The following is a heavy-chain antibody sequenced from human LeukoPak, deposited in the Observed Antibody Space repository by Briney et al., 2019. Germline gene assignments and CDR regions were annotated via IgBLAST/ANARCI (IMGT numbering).Heavy chain of an antibody. CDR2: ISETI. V-gene: IGHV3-48*04. J-gene: IGHJ4*02. CDR3: VREVGRPKTFYFDS. D-gene: IGHD3-16*01. Sequence: GGSLRLSCIASGFVFSRDNMNWVRQAPGKGLEWVAHISETIYYADSVQGRFTISRDNAKDSLYLQMSNLRVDDTAMYYCVREVGRPKTFYFDSWGRGTPVTVSS. CDR1: GFVFSRDN.